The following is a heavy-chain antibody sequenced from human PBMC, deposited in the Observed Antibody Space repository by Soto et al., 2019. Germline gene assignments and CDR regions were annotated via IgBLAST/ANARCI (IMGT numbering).Heavy chain of an antibody. Sequence: GGSLRLSCAASGFAFSLYAMTWVRQAPGKGLDWVSYISATGSDTFYADSVKGRFIVSRDNSKNTVYLQVNSLRAEDSAVYYCAIDPGDAFGASWAQEPLVPVS. J-gene: IGHJ5*02. V-gene: IGHV3-23*01. CDR1: GFAFSLYA. CDR3: AIDPGDAFGAS. D-gene: IGHD3-10*01. CDR2: ISATGSDT.